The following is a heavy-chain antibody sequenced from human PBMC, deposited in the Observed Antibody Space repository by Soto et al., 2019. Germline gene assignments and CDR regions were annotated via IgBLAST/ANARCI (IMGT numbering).Heavy chain of an antibody. CDR1: GGSFIGYY. J-gene: IGHJ5*02. CDR2: INHSGST. D-gene: IGHD3-3*01. Sequence: QVQLQQWGAGLLKPSETVSLTCAVYGGSFIGYYGTWIRQPPGKGLEWIGEINHSGSTNYNPSLRSGVTVSAETSKNQVSLRLSSVTAADTAMTYFPTLGHYDFWSGFRKGNWFHPWGQGTLVTVSS. CDR3: PTLGHYDFWSGFRKGNWFHP. V-gene: IGHV4-34*01.